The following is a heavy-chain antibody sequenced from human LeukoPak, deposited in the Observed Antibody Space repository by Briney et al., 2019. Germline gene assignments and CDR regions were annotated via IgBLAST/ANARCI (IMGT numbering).Heavy chain of an antibody. CDR3: ARTPNYYDSSGYYSRAYYYYGMDV. CDR1: GGNFSSYA. V-gene: IGHV1-69*04. J-gene: IGHJ6*02. CDR2: IIPIFGIA. D-gene: IGHD3-22*01. Sequence: SVKVSCKASGGNFSSYAISWVRQAPGQGLEWMGRIIPIFGIANYAQKFQGRVTITADKSTSTAYMELSSLRSEDTAVYYCARTPNYYDSSGYYSRAYYYYGMDVWGQGTTVTVSS.